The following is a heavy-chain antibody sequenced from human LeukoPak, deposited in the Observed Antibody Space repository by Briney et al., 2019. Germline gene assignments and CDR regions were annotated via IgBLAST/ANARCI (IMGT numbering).Heavy chain of an antibody. CDR3: ARAVGAIHFDY. J-gene: IGHJ4*02. CDR2: IKQDGSEK. D-gene: IGHD1-26*01. Sequence: GGSLRLSCAASGFTFSSYWMSWVRQAPGKGLEWVANIKQDGSEKFYVDSVKGRFTISRDNDKNSLCLQMNSLRAEDTAVYYCARAVGAIHFDYWGQGILVTVSS. CDR1: GFTFSSYW. V-gene: IGHV3-7*04.